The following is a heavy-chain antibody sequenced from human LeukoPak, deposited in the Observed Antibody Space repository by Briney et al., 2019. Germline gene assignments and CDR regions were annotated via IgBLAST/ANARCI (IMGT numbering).Heavy chain of an antibody. CDR1: GFTFSDYY. CDR2: ISSSGSTI. CDR3: ARASVTIFGYYGMDV. D-gene: IGHD3-3*01. V-gene: IGHV3-11*01. J-gene: IGHJ6*02. Sequence: GSLRLSCAASGFTFSDYYMSWIRQAPGKGLEWVSYISSSGSTIYYADSVKGGFTISRDNAKNSLYLQMNSLRAEDTAVYYCARASVTIFGYYGMDVWGQGTTVTVSS.